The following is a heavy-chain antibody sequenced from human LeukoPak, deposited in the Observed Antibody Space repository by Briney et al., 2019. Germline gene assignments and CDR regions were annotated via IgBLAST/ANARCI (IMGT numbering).Heavy chain of an antibody. Sequence: PGGSLRLSCAASGFTFSSYAISWVRQAPGEGLEWVSAIICSGGSTYYADSVKGRFTISRDNSKNTLYLQMNSLRAEDTAVYYCAKDYVVPAAIGVFDYWGQGTLVTVSS. D-gene: IGHD2-2*01. V-gene: IGHV3-23*01. CDR1: GFTFSSYA. CDR3: AKDYVVPAAIGVFDY. CDR2: IICSGGST. J-gene: IGHJ4*02.